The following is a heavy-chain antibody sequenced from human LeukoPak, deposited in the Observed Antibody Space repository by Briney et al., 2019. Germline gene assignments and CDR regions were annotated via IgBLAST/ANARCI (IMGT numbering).Heavy chain of an antibody. V-gene: IGHV4-61*02. D-gene: IGHD3-22*01. Sequence: SETLSLTCTVSGGSISSGSYYWSWIRQPAGKGLEWIGRIYTSGSTNYNPSLKSRGTISVDTSKNQFSLKLSSVSAADTAVYYCARDRGKYYYDSSGYYPFDYWGQGTLVTVSS. CDR1: GGSISSGSYY. CDR2: IYTSGST. CDR3: ARDRGKYYYDSSGYYPFDY. J-gene: IGHJ4*02.